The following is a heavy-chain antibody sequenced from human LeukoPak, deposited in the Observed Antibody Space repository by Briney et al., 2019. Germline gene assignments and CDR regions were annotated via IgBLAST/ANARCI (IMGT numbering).Heavy chain of an antibody. V-gene: IGHV3-66*01. CDR1: EFTAVTNY. CDR2: IYSGGST. J-gene: IGHJ4*02. Sequence: GGSLKLSCAASEFTAVTNYRSGVGKAPGKGLRGVSVIYSGGSTYYADSVKGRFTISRDNSKNTLYLQMNSLRAEDTAVYYCAHVHTARYYFDYWGQGTLVTVSS. D-gene: IGHD5-18*01. CDR3: AHVHTARYYFDY.